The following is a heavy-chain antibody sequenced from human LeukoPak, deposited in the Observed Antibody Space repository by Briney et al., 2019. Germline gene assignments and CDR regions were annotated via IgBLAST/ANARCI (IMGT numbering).Heavy chain of an antibody. V-gene: IGHV3-33*01. D-gene: IGHD3-9*01. J-gene: IGHJ5*02. CDR3: AGQTTPVPDYDILTGSGWFDP. CDR2: IWYDGSNK. Sequence: GGSQRLSCAASGFTFSSHGMHWVRQAPGKGLEWVAVIWYDGSNKYYADSVKRRFTISRDNYKNTLYLQMNRLRAEDTAVYYCAGQTTPVPDYDILTGSGWFDPWGQGTLVTVSS. CDR1: GFTFSSHG.